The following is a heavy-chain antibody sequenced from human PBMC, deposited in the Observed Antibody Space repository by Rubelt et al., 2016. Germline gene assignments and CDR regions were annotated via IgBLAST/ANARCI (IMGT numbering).Heavy chain of an antibody. J-gene: IGHJ4*02. CDR3: ARGLVGATVDY. Sequence: GGSLRLSCVASGFTFDSHSMNWVRQAPGKGLEWVSSLSSSSTYMFYSESVKGRFTISRDNAKTSLYLEMNSLRVEDTAVYYCARGLVGATVDYWGQGTQVTVS. V-gene: IGHV3-21*01. CDR2: LSSSSTYM. CDR1: GFTFDSHS. D-gene: IGHD1-26*01.